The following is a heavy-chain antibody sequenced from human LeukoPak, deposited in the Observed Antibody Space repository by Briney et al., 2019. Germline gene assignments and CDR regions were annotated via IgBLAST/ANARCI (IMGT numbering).Heavy chain of an antibody. D-gene: IGHD2-21*02. Sequence: ASVKVSCKASGYTFTSYAMHWVRQAPGQRLEWMGWINAGNGNTKYSQKFQGRVTITRDTSASTAYMELSSLRSEDTAVYYCARGSVVVTATPDYWGQGTLVTVSS. J-gene: IGHJ4*02. CDR1: GYTFTSYA. V-gene: IGHV1-3*01. CDR2: INAGNGNT. CDR3: ARGSVVVTATPDY.